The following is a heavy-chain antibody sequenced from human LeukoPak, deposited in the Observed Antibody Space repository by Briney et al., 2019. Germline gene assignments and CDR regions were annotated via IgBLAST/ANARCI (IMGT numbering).Heavy chain of an antibody. CDR3: ARQLPTRWFDP. D-gene: IGHD5-12*01. Sequence: SETLSLTCSVSGGSVSKFYWSWIRQSPGKGLEWIGFIYSSGTTNYNPSFKSRVTMSLDTSTNQFSLNLSSVTAADTAIYYCARQLPTRWFDPWGQGTLVTVSS. CDR1: GGSVSKFY. J-gene: IGHJ5*02. CDR2: IYSSGTT. V-gene: IGHV4-59*08.